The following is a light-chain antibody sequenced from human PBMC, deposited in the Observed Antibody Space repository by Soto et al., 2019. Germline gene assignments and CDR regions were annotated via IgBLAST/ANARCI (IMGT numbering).Light chain of an antibody. CDR2: DTS. Sequence: EIVMTQSPATLSVSPGERATLSCRASQSVTSGYLAWYQQIPGQAPRLLVYDTSTRATAIPDRFSGSGSGTDFTLTISRLEPEDFAVYYCQQYGRSPGLITFGPGTKVDIK. CDR3: QQYGRSPGLIT. J-gene: IGKJ3*01. CDR1: QSVTSGY. V-gene: IGKV3-20*01.